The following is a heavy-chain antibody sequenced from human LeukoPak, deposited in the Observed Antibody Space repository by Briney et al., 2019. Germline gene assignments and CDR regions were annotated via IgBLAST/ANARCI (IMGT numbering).Heavy chain of an antibody. D-gene: IGHD3-10*01. Sequence: PSETLSLTCTVSGGSISSYYWSWIRQPPGKGLEWIGYIYYRVTSDYNPSLKSRVTMSVDMSTRQISLKLSSVTAADTAVYYCARAVGGDGSGSVWGPGTLVTVSS. V-gene: IGHV4-59*01. CDR2: IYYRVTS. CDR3: ARAVGGDGSGSV. CDR1: GGSISSYY. J-gene: IGHJ4*02.